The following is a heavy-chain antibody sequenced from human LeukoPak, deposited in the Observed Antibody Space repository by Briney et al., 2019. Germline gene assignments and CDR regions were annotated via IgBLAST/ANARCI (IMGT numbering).Heavy chain of an antibody. V-gene: IGHV4-34*01. CDR2: INHSGST. J-gene: IGHJ5*01. Sequence: KTSETLSLTCAAYGGPFSGYYWSWIRQPPGKGLEWIGEINHSGSTNYNPSLKSRLSISIDTSKNHFTLRLSSVTAADTAVYYCARGLPIISMLRGVKPSVMFDSWGQGTLVTVSS. D-gene: IGHD3-10*01. CDR3: ARGLPIISMLRGVKPSVMFDS. CDR1: GGPFSGYY.